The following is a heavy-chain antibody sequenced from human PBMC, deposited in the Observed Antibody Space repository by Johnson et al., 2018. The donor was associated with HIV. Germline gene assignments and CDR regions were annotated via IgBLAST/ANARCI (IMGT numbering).Heavy chain of an antibody. CDR2: ISSSGSTI. CDR3: GKVSYYVFALDI. J-gene: IGHJ3*02. D-gene: IGHD3-10*02. V-gene: IGHV3-11*04. Sequence: QVQLVESGGGLVKPGGSLRLSCAASGFTFSDYYMTWIRQAPGTGLEWVSYISSSGSTIYYADSVTGRFTISRDNAKNSLSLQMNSLRAEDTAVYYCGKVSYYVFALDIWGLGTMVTVSS. CDR1: GFTFSDYY.